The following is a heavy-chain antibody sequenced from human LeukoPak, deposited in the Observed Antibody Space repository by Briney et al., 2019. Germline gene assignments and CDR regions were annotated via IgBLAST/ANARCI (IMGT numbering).Heavy chain of an antibody. Sequence: GGSLRLSCAAAGFTFSSYWMSWVRQAPGKGLEWVANIKQDGTEKYYVDSVKGRFTISRDNAKNSLYLQMNSLRAEDTAVYYCARERGSGSYHPFDPWGQGTLATVSS. CDR1: GFTFSSYW. CDR3: ARERGSGSYHPFDP. D-gene: IGHD3-10*01. CDR2: IKQDGTEK. V-gene: IGHV3-7*01. J-gene: IGHJ5*02.